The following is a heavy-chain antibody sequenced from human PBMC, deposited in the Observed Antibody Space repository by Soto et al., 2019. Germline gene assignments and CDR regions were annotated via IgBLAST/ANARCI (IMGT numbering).Heavy chain of an antibody. CDR1: GFTFSNYE. CDR3: ARALHDSGYPFDY. J-gene: IGHJ4*02. D-gene: IGHD3-22*01. CDR2: ISSGGSST. V-gene: IGHV3-48*03. Sequence: GVLRLSCAASGFTFSNYEMNWVRQAPGKGLEWVSYISSGGSSTDYADSVRGRFTVSRDSAKNSLSLQLNSLRVEDTAVYFCARALHDSGYPFDYWGQGTLVTVSS.